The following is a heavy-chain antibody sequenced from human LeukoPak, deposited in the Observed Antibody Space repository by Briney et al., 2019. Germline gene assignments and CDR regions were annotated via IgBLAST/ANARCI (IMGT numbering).Heavy chain of an antibody. Sequence: SVKVSCKASGYTFTSYGISWVRQAPGQGLEWMGWISGSNGNTHYAQKLQGRVTMTTDTSKSTAYMELRSLRSDDTAVYYCARDHTSQEYAFDIWGQGTMVTVSS. D-gene: IGHD2-2*01. V-gene: IGHV1-18*01. CDR2: ISGSNGNT. J-gene: IGHJ3*02. CDR1: GYTFTSYG. CDR3: ARDHTSQEYAFDI.